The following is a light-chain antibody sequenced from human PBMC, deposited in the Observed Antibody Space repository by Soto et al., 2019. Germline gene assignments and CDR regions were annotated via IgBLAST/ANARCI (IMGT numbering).Light chain of an antibody. CDR1: SSNIGSNT. Sequence: QSVLTQPPSASGAPGQRVTISCSGSSSNIGSNTVNWYQQLPGTAPKLLIYTNNQRPSGVRDRFSGSRSGTSASLAISGRQSEDEADYYCAAWDDSLNGFVFGTGTK. J-gene: IGLJ1*01. CDR2: TNN. CDR3: AAWDDSLNGFV. V-gene: IGLV1-44*01.